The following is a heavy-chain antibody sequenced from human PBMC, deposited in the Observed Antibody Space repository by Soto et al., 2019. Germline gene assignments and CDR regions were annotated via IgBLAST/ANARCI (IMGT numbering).Heavy chain of an antibody. D-gene: IGHD6-13*01. Sequence: QVQLQQWGAGLLKPSETLSLTCAVYGGSFSGYYWSSIRQPPGKGLEWIGEINHSGSTNYNPSLKSRVTISVDTSKNQFSLKLSSVTAADTAVYYCARGGKQQLPNDAFDIWGQGTMVTVSS. CDR2: INHSGST. V-gene: IGHV4-34*01. CDR3: ARGGKQQLPNDAFDI. CDR1: GGSFSGYY. J-gene: IGHJ3*02.